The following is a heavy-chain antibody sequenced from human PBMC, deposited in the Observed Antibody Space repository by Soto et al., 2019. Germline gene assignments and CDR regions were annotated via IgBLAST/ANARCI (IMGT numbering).Heavy chain of an antibody. CDR2: ISAYKGNT. CDR3: AGEGDISYYYYGMDV. J-gene: IGHJ6*02. D-gene: IGHD3-9*01. V-gene: IGHV1-18*01. Sequence: QVQLVQSGAEVKKPGASVKVSCKASGYTFSSYGIGWERQAPGQGLEWMGWISAYKGNTNYAQKLQSRVTMTTDTSTSTAYMELRSLRSDDTAVYYCAGEGDISYYYYGMDVWGQGTTVTVSS. CDR1: GYTFSSYG.